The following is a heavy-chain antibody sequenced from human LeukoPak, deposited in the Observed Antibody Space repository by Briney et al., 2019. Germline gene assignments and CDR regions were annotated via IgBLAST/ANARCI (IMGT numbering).Heavy chain of an antibody. Sequence: GGSLRLSCAASGFTVSSNYMSWVRQAPGKGLEWVSVLYSGGSIYYAESVKGRFTISKDNSRNTLYLQMNSLRAEDTAVYYCARGTYYDSSGYHFDYWGQGTLVTVSS. J-gene: IGHJ4*02. CDR2: LYSGGSI. CDR3: ARGTYYDSSGYHFDY. CDR1: GFTVSSNY. D-gene: IGHD3-22*01. V-gene: IGHV3-53*01.